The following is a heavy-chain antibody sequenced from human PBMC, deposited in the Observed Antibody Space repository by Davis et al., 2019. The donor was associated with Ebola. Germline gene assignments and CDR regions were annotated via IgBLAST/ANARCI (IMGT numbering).Heavy chain of an antibody. CDR1: GYTFNSYG. Sequence: AASVTVSCKASGYTFNSYGIAWVRQAPGQGLEWMGWISAYNGNTNYAQKLQDRVTLTTDTSTTTAYMEVRGLRSDDTAVYYCARRRTWYGTGLDYWGQGTLVTVSS. CDR3: ARRRTWYGTGLDY. V-gene: IGHV1-18*04. CDR2: ISAYNGNT. D-gene: IGHD6-13*01. J-gene: IGHJ4*02.